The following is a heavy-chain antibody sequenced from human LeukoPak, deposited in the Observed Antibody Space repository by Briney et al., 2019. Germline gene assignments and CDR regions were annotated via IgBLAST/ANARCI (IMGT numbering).Heavy chain of an antibody. Sequence: PSETLSLTCAVYGGSFSGYYWSWIRQPPGKGLEWIGEINHSGSTNYNPSLKSRVTISVDTSKNQFSLKLSSVTAADTAVYYCARETFGVVITDWGQGTLVTVSS. CDR2: INHSGST. CDR3: ARETFGVVITD. D-gene: IGHD3-3*01. CDR1: GGSFSGYY. V-gene: IGHV4-34*01. J-gene: IGHJ4*01.